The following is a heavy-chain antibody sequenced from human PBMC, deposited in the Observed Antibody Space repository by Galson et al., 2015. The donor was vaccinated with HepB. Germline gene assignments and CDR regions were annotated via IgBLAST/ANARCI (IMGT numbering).Heavy chain of an antibody. J-gene: IGHJ4*02. D-gene: IGHD6-19*01. CDR3: ARDSTGWYLFDF. Sequence: SLRLSCAASGFTFNSYSMNWVRQAPGKGLEWISYISSTGGTMYYADSVKGRFTISRDIAKRSLYLQMDSLRDEDTAVYYCARDSTGWYLFDFWGRGTLVTVSS. V-gene: IGHV3-48*02. CDR1: GFTFNSYS. CDR2: ISSTGGTM.